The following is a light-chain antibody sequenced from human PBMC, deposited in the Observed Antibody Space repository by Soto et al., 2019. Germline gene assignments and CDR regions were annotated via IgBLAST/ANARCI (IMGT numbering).Light chain of an antibody. V-gene: IGLV1-47*01. J-gene: IGLJ3*02. CDR2: RND. Sequence: SVLTQPPSASGTPGQRVTISCSGSISNLGSNFVFWYQQLPGAAPKLLISRNDQRPSGVPDRFSGSKSGTSASLAISGLRSEDEADYHCAAWDDSLRGVVFGGGTQLTVL. CDR1: ISNLGSNF. CDR3: AAWDDSLRGVV.